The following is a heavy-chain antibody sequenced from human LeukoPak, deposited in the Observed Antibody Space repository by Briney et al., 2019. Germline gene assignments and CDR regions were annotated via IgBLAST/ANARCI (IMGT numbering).Heavy chain of an antibody. J-gene: IGHJ3*02. D-gene: IGHD5-12*01. CDR1: GGTFSSYA. CDR3: ARGARWLQWNDAFDI. Sequence: SVKVTCKASGGTFSSYAISWVRQAPGQGLEWMGGIIPIFGTANYAQKFQGRVTITADESTSTAYMELSSLRSEDTAVYYCARGARWLQWNDAFDIWGQGTMVTASS. CDR2: IIPIFGTA. V-gene: IGHV1-69*13.